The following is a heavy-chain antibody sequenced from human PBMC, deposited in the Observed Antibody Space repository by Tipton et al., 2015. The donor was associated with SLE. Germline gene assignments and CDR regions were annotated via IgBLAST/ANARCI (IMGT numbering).Heavy chain of an antibody. D-gene: IGHD2-21*02. CDR3: AREEGDYYNYAWFDP. CDR1: GGSISSGGYY. V-gene: IGHV4-31*03. J-gene: IGHJ5*02. CDR2: IYYSGST. Sequence: TLSLTCTVSGGSISSGGYYWSWIRQHPGKGLEWIGYIYYSGSTYYNPSLKSRVTISVDTSKNQFSLKLSSVTAADTAVYYCAREEGDYYNYAWFDPWGQGTLVTVSS.